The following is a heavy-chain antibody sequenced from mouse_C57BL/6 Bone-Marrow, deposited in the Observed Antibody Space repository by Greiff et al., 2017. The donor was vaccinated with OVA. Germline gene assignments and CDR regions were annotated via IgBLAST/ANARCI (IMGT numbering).Heavy chain of an antibody. CDR2: ISSGGDYI. CDR1: GFTFSSYA. J-gene: IGHJ2*01. D-gene: IGHD1-1*01. Sequence: EVKVVESGEGLVKPGGSLKLSCAASGFTFSSYAMSWVRQTPEKRLEWVAYISSGGDYIYYADTVKGRFTISRDNARNTLYLQMSSLKSEDTAMYYCTRDRGNYYGSSLDYWGQGTTLTVSS. V-gene: IGHV5-9-1*02. CDR3: TRDRGNYYGSSLDY.